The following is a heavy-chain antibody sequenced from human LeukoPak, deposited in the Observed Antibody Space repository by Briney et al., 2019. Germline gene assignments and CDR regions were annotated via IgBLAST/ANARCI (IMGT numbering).Heavy chain of an antibody. V-gene: IGHV3-21*01. D-gene: IGHD5-18*01. CDR2: ISSSSSYI. J-gene: IGHJ6*03. CDR1: GFTFSSYS. Sequence: PGGSLRLSCAASGFTFSSYSMNWVRQAPGKGLEWVSSISSSSSYIYYADSVKGRFTISRDNAKNSLYLRMNSLRAEDTAVYYCARDQRGRGYSYEVQYYYYMDVWGKGTTVTVSS. CDR3: ARDQRGRGYSYEVQYYYYMDV.